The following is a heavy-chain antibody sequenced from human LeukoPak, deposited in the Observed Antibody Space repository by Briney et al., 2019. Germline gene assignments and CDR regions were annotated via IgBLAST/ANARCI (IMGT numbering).Heavy chain of an antibody. CDR3: ARLSEMFRGPQVIYYFDY. Sequence: PGGSLRLSRAASGFTFSSYAMSWVRQAPGKGLEWVSAISGSGGSTYYADSVKGRFTISRDNSKNTLYLQMNSLRAEDTAVYYCARLSEMFRGPQVIYYFDYWGQGTLVTVSS. V-gene: IGHV3-23*01. J-gene: IGHJ4*02. D-gene: IGHD3-10*01. CDR2: ISGSGGST. CDR1: GFTFSSYA.